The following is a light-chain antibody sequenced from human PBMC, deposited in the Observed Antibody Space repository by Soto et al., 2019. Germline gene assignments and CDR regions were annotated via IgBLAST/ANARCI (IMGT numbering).Light chain of an antibody. Sequence: EVVMTQSPATLSVSPGDRATLSCRASQSVSSNLAWYQQKPGQAPRLLIYGASTRATGIPARFGGSGSGTEFTLTISSLQSEDFAIYYCQQYNNWPPVTFGGGTKVEIK. CDR1: QSVSSN. J-gene: IGKJ4*01. CDR3: QQYNNWPPVT. V-gene: IGKV3-15*01. CDR2: GAS.